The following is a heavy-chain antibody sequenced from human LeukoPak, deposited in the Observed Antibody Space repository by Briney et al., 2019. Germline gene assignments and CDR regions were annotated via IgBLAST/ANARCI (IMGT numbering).Heavy chain of an antibody. D-gene: IGHD3-10*01. CDR2: IYYSGST. Sequence: PSETLSLTCTVSGGSISSSSYYWGWIRQPPGKGLEWIGSIYYSGSTYYNPSLKSRVTISVDTSKNQFSLKLSSVTAADTAVYYCARGRFGSTTMVRGVTTYLDYWGQGTLVTVSS. CDR1: GGSISSSSYY. CDR3: ARGRFGSTTMVRGVTTYLDY. J-gene: IGHJ4*02. V-gene: IGHV4-39*07.